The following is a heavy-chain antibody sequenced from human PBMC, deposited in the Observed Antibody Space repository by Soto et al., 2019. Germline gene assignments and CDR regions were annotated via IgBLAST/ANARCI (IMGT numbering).Heavy chain of an antibody. CDR1: GFTFSDYY. CDR2: ISSSGSTI. CDR3: ARDFDWLSQNNPQNAFDI. V-gene: IGHV3-11*01. D-gene: IGHD3-9*01. Sequence: QVQLVESGGGLVKPGGSLRLSCAASGFTFSDYYMSWIRQAPGKGLEWVSYISSSGSTIYYADSVKGRFTISRDNAKNSLYLQMNSLRAEDTAVYYCARDFDWLSQNNPQNAFDIWGQGTMVTVSS. J-gene: IGHJ3*02.